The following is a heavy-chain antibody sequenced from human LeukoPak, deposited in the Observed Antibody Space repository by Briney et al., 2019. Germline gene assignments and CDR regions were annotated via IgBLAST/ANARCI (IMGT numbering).Heavy chain of an antibody. CDR3: ARVRRITGTTDFDY. CDR2: INYSGST. V-gene: IGHV4-61*05. CDR1: GGSISSSSYY. D-gene: IGHD1-20*01. Sequence: PSETLSLTCTVSGGSISSSSYYWGWIRQPPGKGLEWIGYINYSGSTNYNPSLKSRVTISVDTSKNQFSVKLSSVTAADTAVYYCARVRRITGTTDFDYWGQGTLVTVSS. J-gene: IGHJ4*02.